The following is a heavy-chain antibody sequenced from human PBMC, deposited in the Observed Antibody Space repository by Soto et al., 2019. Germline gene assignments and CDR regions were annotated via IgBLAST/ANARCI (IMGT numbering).Heavy chain of an antibody. CDR2: INHSGST. CDR3: AKRPDVVVFLAAIDRPSDY. J-gene: IGHJ4*01. Sequence: QVQLQQWGAGLLKPSDTLSLTCAVYGGSFSGYYWSWIRQPPGKGLEWIGAINHSGSTTYNPSLMLLVSVSADTSKVQFSLRVSAVATAFTVVNNSAKRPDVVVFLAAIDRPSDYCFHGTL. D-gene: IGHD2-15*01. V-gene: IGHV4-34*01. CDR1: GGSFSGYY.